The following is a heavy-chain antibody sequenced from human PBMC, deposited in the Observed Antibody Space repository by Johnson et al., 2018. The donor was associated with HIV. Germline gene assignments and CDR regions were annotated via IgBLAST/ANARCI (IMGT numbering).Heavy chain of an antibody. CDR2: IYSGGST. Sequence: VQLVESGGGLVQPGGSLRLSCAASGFTVSSNYMSWVRQAPEKGLEWVSVIYSGGSTYYADSVKGRFTISRDNSKNTLYLQMNSLRAEDTAVYYCARDAGQWLDDAFDIWGQGTMVTVSS. D-gene: IGHD6-19*01. CDR1: GFTVSSNY. J-gene: IGHJ3*02. CDR3: ARDAGQWLDDAFDI. V-gene: IGHV3-66*01.